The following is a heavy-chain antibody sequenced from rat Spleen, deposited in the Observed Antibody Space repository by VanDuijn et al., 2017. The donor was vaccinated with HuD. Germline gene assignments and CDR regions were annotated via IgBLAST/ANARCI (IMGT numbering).Heavy chain of an antibody. J-gene: IGHJ1*01. CDR2: ISPSGGGT. D-gene: IGHD2-2*01. Sequence: EVQLVESGGGLVQPGRSLQLSCAASGFTFNNYDMAWVRQTPTKGLEWVASISPSGGGTYYRDSVKGRFTVSRDNARGTQYLQMDSLRSEDTATYYCARAGYLRDWYFDFWGPGTMVTVSS. CDR3: ARAGYLRDWYFDF. V-gene: IGHV5S13*01. CDR1: GFTFNNYD.